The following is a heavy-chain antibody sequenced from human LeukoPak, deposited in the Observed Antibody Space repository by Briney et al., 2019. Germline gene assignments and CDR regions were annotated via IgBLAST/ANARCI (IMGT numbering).Heavy chain of an antibody. CDR3: ARGTTVTQPNYYYYGMDV. Sequence: GGSLRLSCAVSGLTFSTYWMSWVRQAPGQGLEWVANVKHDGSNKYYADSVKGRFTISRDNSKNTLYLQMNSLRAEDTAVYYCARGTTVTQPNYYYYGMDVWGQGTTVTVSS. J-gene: IGHJ6*02. CDR1: GLTFSTYW. D-gene: IGHD4-17*01. V-gene: IGHV3-7*01. CDR2: VKHDGSNK.